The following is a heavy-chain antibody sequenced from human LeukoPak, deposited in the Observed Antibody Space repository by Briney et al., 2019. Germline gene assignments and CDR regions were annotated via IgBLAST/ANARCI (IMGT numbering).Heavy chain of an antibody. CDR1: GYIFTDYY. D-gene: IGHD3-22*01. Sequence: ASVKVSCKASGYIFTDYYMHWVRQAPGQGLEWMGWMNPDSGGTHYSQKFQGRVTMTRDTSISTAYMELSRLRSDDTAVYYCARDLYDSSGYYRDADYWGQGTLVTVSS. CDR2: MNPDSGGT. J-gene: IGHJ4*02. V-gene: IGHV1-2*02. CDR3: ARDLYDSSGYYRDADY.